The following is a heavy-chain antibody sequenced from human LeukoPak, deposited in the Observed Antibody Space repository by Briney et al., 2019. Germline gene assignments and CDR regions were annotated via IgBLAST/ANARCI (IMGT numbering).Heavy chain of an antibody. D-gene: IGHD3-10*01. V-gene: IGHV1-24*01. CDR1: GYTLTELS. J-gene: IGHJ4*02. Sequence: ASVKVSCKVSGYTLTELSMHGVRQAPGKGLEWMGGFYLEDGETMYAQKFQGRVTVTEDTSTDPAYMELSSLRSEDTAVYYCATGGSGSYDLWGQGTLVTVSS. CDR3: ATGGSGSYDL. CDR2: FYLEDGET.